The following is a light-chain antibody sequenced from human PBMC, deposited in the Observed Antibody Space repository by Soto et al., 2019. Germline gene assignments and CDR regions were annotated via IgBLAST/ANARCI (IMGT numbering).Light chain of an antibody. Sequence: QSVLTQPASVSGSPGQSITISCTGTSSDIKYVSLYQQHPGTAPKVLIYEVTNQPSGVSNRFSCSKSVNTSSLTISGLQAEDEDDYYCSSYRSSSSYVFGTGTKVTVL. CDR3: SSYRSSSSYV. CDR1: SSDIKY. CDR2: EVT. J-gene: IGLJ1*01. V-gene: IGLV2-14*01.